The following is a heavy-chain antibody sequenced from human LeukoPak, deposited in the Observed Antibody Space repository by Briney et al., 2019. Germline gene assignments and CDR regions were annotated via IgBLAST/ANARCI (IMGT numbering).Heavy chain of an antibody. D-gene: IGHD3-10*01. Sequence: SVKVSCKASGFTFTSSAVQWVRQARGQRLEWIGWIVVGSGNTNYAQKFQERVTITRDMSTGTAYMELSSLRSEDTAVYYCAASNYYGSGTLDYWGQGTLVTVSS. J-gene: IGHJ4*02. V-gene: IGHV1-58*01. CDR1: GFTFTSSA. CDR2: IVVGSGNT. CDR3: AASNYYGSGTLDY.